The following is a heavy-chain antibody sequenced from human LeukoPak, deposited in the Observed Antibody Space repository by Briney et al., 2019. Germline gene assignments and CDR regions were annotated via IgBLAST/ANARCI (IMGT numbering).Heavy chain of an antibody. D-gene: IGHD2-15*01. V-gene: IGHV3-30*04. CDR3: AREYCSGGSCPNWFDP. CDR1: GFTFSSYA. J-gene: IGHJ5*02. Sequence: GRSLRLSCAASGFTFSSYAMHWVRQAPGKGLEWVAVISYDGINTYYADSVKGRFTISRDNSKNTLYLQMNSLRAEDTAVYYCAREYCSGGSCPNWFDPWGRGTLVSVSS. CDR2: ISYDGINT.